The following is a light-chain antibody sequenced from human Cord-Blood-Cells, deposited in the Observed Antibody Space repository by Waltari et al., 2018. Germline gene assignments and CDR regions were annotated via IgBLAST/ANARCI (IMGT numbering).Light chain of an antibody. CDR1: SSDVGTNNL. J-gene: IGLJ1*01. CDR3: CSYAGSSTYYV. CDR2: EGS. V-gene: IGLV2-23*01. Sequence: QSALTQPASVSGSPGQSITIPCTGTSSDVGTNNLVSWYQQHPGKAPKLMIYEGSKRPSGVSNRFSGSKSGNTASLTISGLQAEDEADYYCCSYAGSSTYYVFGTGTKVTVL.